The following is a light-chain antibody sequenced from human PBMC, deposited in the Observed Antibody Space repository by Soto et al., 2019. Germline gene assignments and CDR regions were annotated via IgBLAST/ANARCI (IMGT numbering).Light chain of an antibody. CDR3: SSYAGSKTLV. J-gene: IGLJ1*01. CDR1: GSDVGGYNF. Sequence: QSALTQPPSASGSPGQSVTISYAGTGSDVGGYNFVSWYQHHPGKAPKLMIYEVTQRPSGVPDRFSGSKSGNTASLTVSGLQAEDEADYYCSSYAGSKTLVFGTGTKVTVL. CDR2: EVT. V-gene: IGLV2-8*01.